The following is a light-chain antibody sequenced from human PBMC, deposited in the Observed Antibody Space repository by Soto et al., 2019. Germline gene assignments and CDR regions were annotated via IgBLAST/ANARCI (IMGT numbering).Light chain of an antibody. CDR3: SSYTSSSSYV. CDR1: SRDVGGYSY. J-gene: IGLJ1*01. Sequence: QSALTQPASVSGSPGQSITISCTGTSRDVGGYSYVSWYQQHPGKAPKLILSEVGNRPSGISNRFSAPKSGDTASLTISGLQADDEAEYYCSSYTSSSSYVFGTGTKLTVL. CDR2: EVG. V-gene: IGLV2-14*01.